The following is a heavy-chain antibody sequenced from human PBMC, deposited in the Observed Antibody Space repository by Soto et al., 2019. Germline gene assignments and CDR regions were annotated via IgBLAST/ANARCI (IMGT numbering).Heavy chain of an antibody. J-gene: IGHJ6*02. CDR1: GFTFSSYG. Sequence: GGSLRLSCAASGFTFSSYGMHWVRQAPGKGLERVAVIWYDGSNKYYADSVKGRFTISRDNSKNTLYLQMNSLRAEDTAVYYCARATXGQGSYGHLYYYYGMDVWGQGTTVTVSS. CDR2: IWYDGSNK. CDR3: ARATXGQGSYGHLYYYYGMDV. V-gene: IGHV3-33*01. D-gene: IGHD5-18*01.